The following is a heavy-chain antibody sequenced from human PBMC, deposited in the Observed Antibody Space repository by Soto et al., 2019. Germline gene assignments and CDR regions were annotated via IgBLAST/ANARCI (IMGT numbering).Heavy chain of an antibody. Sequence: EVQLLESGGGLVQPGGSLRLSCAASGFTFSSYAMSWVRQAPGKRLEWVSAISGSGGSTYYADSVKGRFTISRDNSKNTLYLQMNSLRAEDTAVYYCAKRPDYGDYYFDYWGQGTLVTVSS. CDR3: AKRPDYGDYYFDY. J-gene: IGHJ4*02. D-gene: IGHD4-17*01. CDR2: ISGSGGST. CDR1: GFTFSSYA. V-gene: IGHV3-23*01.